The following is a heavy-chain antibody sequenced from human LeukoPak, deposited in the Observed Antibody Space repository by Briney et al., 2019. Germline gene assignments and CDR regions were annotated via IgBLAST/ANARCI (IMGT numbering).Heavy chain of an antibody. CDR1: GYTLTELS. CDR2: FDPEDGET. V-gene: IGHV1-24*01. D-gene: IGHD3-10*01. J-gene: IGHJ4*02. CDR3: ATTSTRSYGSGSYYGY. Sequence: ASVKVSCKVSGYTLTELSMHWVRQAPGKGLEWMGGFDPEDGETIYAQKFQGRVTMTEDTSTDTAYTELSSLRSEDTAVYYCATTSTRSYGSGSYYGYWGQGTLVTVSS.